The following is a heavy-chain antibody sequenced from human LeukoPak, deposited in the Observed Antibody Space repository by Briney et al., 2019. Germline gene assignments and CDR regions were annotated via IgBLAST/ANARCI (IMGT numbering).Heavy chain of an antibody. D-gene: IGHD4-17*01. Sequence: SLRLSCAASGFTFSSYEMNWVRQAPAKGLEWVAYISSSGSTRYYAASVKGRFTIPRDNAKNSLYLQMNSLRAEDTAVYYCARPDYGDYIDPGAFDIWGQGTMVTVSS. J-gene: IGHJ3*02. CDR2: ISSSGSTR. CDR1: GFTFSSYE. CDR3: ARPDYGDYIDPGAFDI. V-gene: IGHV3-48*03.